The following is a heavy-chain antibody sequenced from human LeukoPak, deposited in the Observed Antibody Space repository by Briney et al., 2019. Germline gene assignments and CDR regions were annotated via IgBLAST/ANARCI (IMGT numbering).Heavy chain of an antibody. CDR1: GGSISSSSYY. CDR3: GAGGQTIDY. D-gene: IGHD1-14*01. V-gene: IGHV4-39*01. Sequence: SETLSLTCIVSGGSISSSSYYWGWIRQPPGKGLEWIGNFYYSGSTYYNPSLKSRVTISVDTSKNQFSLKLSSVTAAGTAVYYCGAGGQTIDYWGQGTLVTVSS. J-gene: IGHJ4*02. CDR2: FYYSGST.